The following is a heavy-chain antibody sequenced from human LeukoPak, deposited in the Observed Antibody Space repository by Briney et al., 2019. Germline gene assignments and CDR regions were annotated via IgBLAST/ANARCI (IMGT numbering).Heavy chain of an antibody. D-gene: IGHD2-2*01. V-gene: IGHV4-39*07. CDR2: IYYSGST. CDR3: ARAGARVPAAMLYYYYYYMDV. J-gene: IGHJ6*03. CDR1: GGSISSSSYY. Sequence: PSETLSLTCTVSGGSISSSSYYWGWIRQPPGKGLEWIGSIYYSGSTYYNPSLKSRVTISVDTSKNQFSVKLSSVTAADTAVYYCARAGARVPAAMLYYYYYYMDVWGKGTTVTVSS.